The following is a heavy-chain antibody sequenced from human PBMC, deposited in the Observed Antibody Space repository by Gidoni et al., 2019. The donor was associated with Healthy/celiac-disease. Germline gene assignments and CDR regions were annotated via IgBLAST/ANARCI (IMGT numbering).Heavy chain of an antibody. D-gene: IGHD5-12*01. CDR1: GFSLSTSGVG. CDR2: IYWDEDK. Sequence: QITLKESGPTLVKPTQTLTLTCTFSGFSLSTSGVGVGWIRQPPGKALEWLALIYWDEDKRYSPSLKSRLTITKDTSKNQVVLTMTNMDPVDTATYYCAHRPEMATMGGDDAFDIWGQGTMVTVSS. CDR3: AHRPEMATMGGDDAFDI. J-gene: IGHJ3*02. V-gene: IGHV2-5*02.